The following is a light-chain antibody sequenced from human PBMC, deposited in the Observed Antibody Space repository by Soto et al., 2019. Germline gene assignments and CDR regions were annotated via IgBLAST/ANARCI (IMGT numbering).Light chain of an antibody. J-gene: IGKJ1*01. Sequence: EIVLTQSPATLSSFPCDRVNLCCRASQYINTRLAWYQHRPGQAPRLLIYQTSLRAAGIPDRFSGSGSGTDFTLTISRLEPEDFAVYFCYQYDSSPWTFGQGTEVDIK. V-gene: IGKV3-20*01. CDR3: YQYDSSPWT. CDR2: QTS. CDR1: QYINTR.